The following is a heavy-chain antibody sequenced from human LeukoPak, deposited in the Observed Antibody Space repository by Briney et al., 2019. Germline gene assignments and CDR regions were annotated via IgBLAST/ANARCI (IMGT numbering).Heavy chain of an antibody. CDR2: INSDGSST. Sequence: LGGSLRLSCAASGFTFSSYWMHWVRQAPGKGLVWVSRINSDGSSTSYADSVKGRFTISRDNAKNTLYLQMNSLRAEDTAVYYCAREPEGFWSGGWFDPWGQGTLVTVSS. CDR1: GFTFSSYW. CDR3: AREPEGFWSGGWFDP. D-gene: IGHD3-3*01. V-gene: IGHV3-74*01. J-gene: IGHJ5*02.